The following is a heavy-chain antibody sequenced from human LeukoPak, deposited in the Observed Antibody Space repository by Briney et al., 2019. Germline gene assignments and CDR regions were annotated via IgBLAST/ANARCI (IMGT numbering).Heavy chain of an antibody. J-gene: IGHJ4*02. V-gene: IGHV1-69*04. CDR3: ARGGFRDGYIIDY. Sequence: SVKVSCKASGYTFNSFGISWVRQAPGQGLEWMGRIIPILGIANYAQKFQGRVTITADKSTSTAYMELSSLRSEDTAVYYCARGGFRDGYIIDYWGQGTLVTVSS. CDR1: GYTFNSFG. D-gene: IGHD5-24*01. CDR2: IIPILGIA.